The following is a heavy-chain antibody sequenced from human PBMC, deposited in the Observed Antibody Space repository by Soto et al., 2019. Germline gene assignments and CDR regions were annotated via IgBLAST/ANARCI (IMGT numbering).Heavy chain of an antibody. J-gene: IGHJ4*02. D-gene: IGHD4-17*01. CDR2: VISLFGTA. CDR3: AREVGYGDFSAALLD. Sequence: VQLMQSGAEVKKPGSSVKVSCKASGGTFSSHSINWVRQAPGQGLEWMGGVISLFGTANYANNFKGRVQITADQSTSTAYMELNSLRSDDTAVYYCAREVGYGDFSAALLDWGQGTLVTVSS. V-gene: IGHV1-69*01. CDR1: GGTFSSHS.